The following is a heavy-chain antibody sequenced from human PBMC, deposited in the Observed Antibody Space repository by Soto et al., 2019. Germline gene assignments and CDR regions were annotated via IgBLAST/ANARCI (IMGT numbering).Heavy chain of an antibody. CDR1: GFTFSSYS. J-gene: IGHJ4*02. Sequence: EVQLVESGGGLVKPGGSLRLSCAASGFTFSSYSMNWVRQAPGKGLEWVSSISSSSSYIYYADSVKGRFTISRDNAQNSLYLQMNSLRAEDTAVYYCARGGAYSGYDSFDYWGQGTLVTVSS. CDR3: ARGGAYSGYDSFDY. V-gene: IGHV3-21*01. CDR2: ISSSSSYI. D-gene: IGHD5-12*01.